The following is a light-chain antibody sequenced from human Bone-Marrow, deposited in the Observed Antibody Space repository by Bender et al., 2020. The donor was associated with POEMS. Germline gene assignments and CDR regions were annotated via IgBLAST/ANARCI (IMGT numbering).Light chain of an antibody. Sequence: SYDLTQPPSVSVSPGQTATITCSGDNLDKKYTSWYQQMPGQSPVLIIFQDIQRPSGLPERFSGSTSGNTATLTISGAQALDEADYYCQSWDSNTGVFGGGTRLTVL. CDR3: QSWDSNTGV. CDR1: NLDKKY. V-gene: IGLV3-1*01. J-gene: IGLJ2*01. CDR2: QDI.